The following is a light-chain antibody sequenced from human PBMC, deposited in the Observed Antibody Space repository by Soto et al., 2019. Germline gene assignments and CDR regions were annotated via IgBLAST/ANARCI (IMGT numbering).Light chain of an antibody. CDR1: TGTVTSGHY. CDR3: LISYNGNYV. Sequence: QAVVTQEPSLTVSPGGTVTLTCGSSTGTVTSGHYPYWFQQKPGQAPRTLIYDTVKKHSWTPARFSGSLLGGKAALTLSGAQPEDEADYYCLISYNGNYVSGHGTKVTVL. CDR2: DTV. J-gene: IGLJ1*01. V-gene: IGLV7-46*01.